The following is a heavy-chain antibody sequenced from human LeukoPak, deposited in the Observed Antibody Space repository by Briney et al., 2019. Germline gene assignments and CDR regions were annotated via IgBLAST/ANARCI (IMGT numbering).Heavy chain of an antibody. Sequence: GASVKVSCKASGYTFTGYYMHWVRQAPGQGLEWMGGIIPIFGTANYAQKFQGRVTITADKSTSTAYMELSSLRSEDTAVYYCARSSTNRGQLAPFDIWGQGTMVTVSS. CDR1: GYTFTGYY. CDR2: IIPIFGTA. CDR3: ARSSTNRGQLAPFDI. D-gene: IGHD2-8*01. V-gene: IGHV1-69*06. J-gene: IGHJ3*02.